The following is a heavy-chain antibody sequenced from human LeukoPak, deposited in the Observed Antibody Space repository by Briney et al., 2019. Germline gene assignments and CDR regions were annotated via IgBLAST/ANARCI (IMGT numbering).Heavy chain of an antibody. CDR3: ARPAGGLNYDSSGYASPQPHPLDY. J-gene: IGHJ4*02. CDR2: IIPIFGTA. V-gene: IGHV1-69*13. CDR1: GYTFTSYG. D-gene: IGHD3-22*01. Sequence: GASVKVSCKASGYTFTSYGISWVRQAPGQGLEWMGGIIPIFGTANYAQKFQGRVTITADESTSTAYMELSSLRSEDTAVYYCARPAGGLNYDSSGYASPQPHPLDYWGQGTLVTVSS.